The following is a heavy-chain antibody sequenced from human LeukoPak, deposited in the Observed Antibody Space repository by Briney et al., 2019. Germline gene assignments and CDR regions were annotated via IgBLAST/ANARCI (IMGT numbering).Heavy chain of an antibody. D-gene: IGHD5-12*01. CDR1: GGSISSGGYY. J-gene: IGHJ6*02. CDR3: ARDTGYDSPPPYYYGVDV. V-gene: IGHV4-30-4*08. CDR2: IYYSGST. Sequence: SETLSLTCTVSGGSISSGGYYWSWIRQHPGKGLEWIGYIYYSGSTYYNPSLKSRVTISLDTSKNQFSLKLSSVTAADTAVYYCARDTGYDSPPPYYYGVDVWGQGTTVTVSS.